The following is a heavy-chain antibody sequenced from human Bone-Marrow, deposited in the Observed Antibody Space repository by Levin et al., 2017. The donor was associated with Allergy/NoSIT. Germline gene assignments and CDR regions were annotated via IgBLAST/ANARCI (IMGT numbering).Heavy chain of an antibody. Sequence: GASVKVSCKASGYNFVSYGISWVRQAPGQGLEWMGWISADNQLSDSAPKFQDRVTLTRDTSTSTAYMELGSLRSDDSAIYYCARVGWGYQVLGGMDVWGQGTTVAVS. CDR2: ISADNQLS. CDR3: ARVGWGYQVLGGMDV. CDR1: GYNFVSYG. J-gene: IGHJ6*02. V-gene: IGHV1-18*04. D-gene: IGHD3-16*01.